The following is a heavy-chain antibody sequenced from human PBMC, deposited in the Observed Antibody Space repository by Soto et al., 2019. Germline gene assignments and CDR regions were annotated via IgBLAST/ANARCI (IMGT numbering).Heavy chain of an antibody. D-gene: IGHD3-22*01. Sequence: GGSLRLSCAASGFTFSSYAMHWVRQAPGKGLEWVAVISYDGSNKYYADSVKGRFTISRDNSKNTLYLQMNSLRAEDTAVYYCAREVYYDSSGYPRGFDYWGQGTLVTVSS. CDR2: ISYDGSNK. J-gene: IGHJ4*02. V-gene: IGHV3-30-3*01. CDR3: AREVYYDSSGYPRGFDY. CDR1: GFTFSSYA.